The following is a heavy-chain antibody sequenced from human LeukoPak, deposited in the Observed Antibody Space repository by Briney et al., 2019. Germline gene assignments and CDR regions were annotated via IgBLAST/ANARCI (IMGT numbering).Heavy chain of an antibody. V-gene: IGHV3-11*04. CDR1: RFTSSDYY. CDR2: ISSSGSTI. Sequence: GGSLRLSSAASRFTSSDYYMSWIRHAAGEGLEWVSYISSSGSTIYYADSVKGRFTISRDNAKNSLYLQMNSLRAEDTAVYYCARERGYGGNSGSDGYWGQGTLVTVSS. D-gene: IGHD4-23*01. J-gene: IGHJ4*02. CDR3: ARERGYGGNSGSDGY.